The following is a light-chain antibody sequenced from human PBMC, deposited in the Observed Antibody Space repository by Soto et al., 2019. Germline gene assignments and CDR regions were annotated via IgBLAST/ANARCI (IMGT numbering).Light chain of an antibody. Sequence: DIQMPQSPPSLSASVGDRVTITCQASQDISSFLNWYQQKPGKAPKLLIYDASNLETGVPSRFSGSGSGTDFAFTISSLQAEDIATYYCQQYDNVPYTFGQGTKLEIK. V-gene: IGKV1-33*01. J-gene: IGKJ2*01. CDR2: DAS. CDR1: QDISSF. CDR3: QQYDNVPYT.